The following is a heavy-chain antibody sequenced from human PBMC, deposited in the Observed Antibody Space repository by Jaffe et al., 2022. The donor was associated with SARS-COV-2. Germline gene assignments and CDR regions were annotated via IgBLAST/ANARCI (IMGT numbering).Heavy chain of an antibody. CDR3: ASWEGRSWYQGAIEI. CDR1: GFSISDYY. CDR2: ISDSGHTI. D-gene: IGHD6-13*01. J-gene: IGHJ4*02. Sequence: QVQLVESGGDLVKPGGSLRVSCAASGFSISDYYMSWVRQAPGKGLEWISYISDSGHTILYADSVQGRFTISRDNAKSSVYLQMNSLTVDDTAVYFCASWEGRSWYQGAIEIWGQGTLVTVSS. V-gene: IGHV3-11*01.